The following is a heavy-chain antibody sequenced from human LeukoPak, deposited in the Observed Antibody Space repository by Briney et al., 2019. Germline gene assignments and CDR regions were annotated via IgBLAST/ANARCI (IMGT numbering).Heavy chain of an antibody. CDR3: VGYCSSTSCYQENWFDP. Sequence: GGTLRLSCAASGFTFSSYGMSWVRQAPGKGLEWVSAMNGSGHSTYYADSVKGRFTISRDNSKDTLYLQMNSLRAEDTAVYYCVGYCSSTSCYQENWFDPWGQGTLVTVSS. D-gene: IGHD2-2*01. V-gene: IGHV3-23*01. CDR2: MNGSGHST. CDR1: GFTFSSYG. J-gene: IGHJ5*02.